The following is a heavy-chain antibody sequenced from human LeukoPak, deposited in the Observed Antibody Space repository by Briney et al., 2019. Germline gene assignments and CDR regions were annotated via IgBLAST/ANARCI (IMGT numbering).Heavy chain of an antibody. CDR3: ARSSGTGTFSY. J-gene: IGHJ4*02. D-gene: IGHD6-25*01. CDR1: GDSISRSTYY. CDR2: VYYGRSP. V-gene: IGHV4-39*02. Sequence: PSETLSLTCTVSGDSISRSTYYWAWIRQPPGKGLEWIGSVYYGRSPYFNPSLESRATISVDTSKNHFSLKMSSVTAADTAVYYCARSSGTGTFSYWGQGTLVTVSS.